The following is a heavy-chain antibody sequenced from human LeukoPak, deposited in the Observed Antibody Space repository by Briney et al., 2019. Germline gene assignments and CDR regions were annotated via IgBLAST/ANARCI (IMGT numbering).Heavy chain of an antibody. CDR1: GYTFTDYY. D-gene: IGHD2-21*02. J-gene: IGHJ4*02. CDR2: INPNSGGT. Sequence: GASVKVSCTASGYTFTDYYIHWVRQAPGQGLDLVGLINPNSGGTNYAQKFQGRVTMTRDTSISTAYMELSRMRSDDAALYYCASQGIVVTAIPYWGQGTLVTVSS. V-gene: IGHV1-2*02. CDR3: ASQGIVVTAIPY.